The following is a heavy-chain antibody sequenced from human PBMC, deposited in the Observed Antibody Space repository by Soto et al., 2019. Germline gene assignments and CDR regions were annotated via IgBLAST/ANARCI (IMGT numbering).Heavy chain of an antibody. D-gene: IGHD6-19*01. Sequence: QVQLVQSGAEVKKPGSSVEVSCKASGGSFSSYAISWVRQPHVQGLEWMGGIIPIFGTATYAQKFQGRVTIIADKSTSTAYMELSSLRSEDTAVYYCARAGPVAGNHAFDIWGQGTLVTVSS. CDR1: GGSFSSYA. V-gene: IGHV1-69*06. CDR3: ARAGPVAGNHAFDI. J-gene: IGHJ3*02. CDR2: IIPIFGTA.